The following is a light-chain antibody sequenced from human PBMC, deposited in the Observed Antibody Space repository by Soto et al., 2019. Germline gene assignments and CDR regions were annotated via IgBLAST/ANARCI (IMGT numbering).Light chain of an antibody. CDR1: SSDVGGYNY. J-gene: IGLJ1*01. Sequence: QSALTQPPSASGSFGQSVTISCTGTSSDVGGYNYVSWYQQHPGKAPKLMIYEVSERPSGVPDRFSGSKSGNTASLTVSGLQADDEAAYYSSSYSGTNYHYVFGTGTKVPVL. CDR2: EVS. V-gene: IGLV2-8*01. CDR3: SSYSGTNYHYV.